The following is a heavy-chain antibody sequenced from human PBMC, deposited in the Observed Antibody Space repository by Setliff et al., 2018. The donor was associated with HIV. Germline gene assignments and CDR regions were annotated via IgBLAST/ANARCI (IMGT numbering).Heavy chain of an antibody. D-gene: IGHD3-10*01. CDR2: INHGGSA. Sequence: SETLSLTCTVSGGSITSDGYSWNWIRQPPGKGLEWIGEINHGGSAKFNPSLKSRVTISVDTSKNQFSLRVNSVTAADTAVFYCARHRVITGSFDSWGQGTLVTVSS. J-gene: IGHJ4*02. CDR3: ARHRVITGSFDS. CDR1: GGSITSDGYS. V-gene: IGHV4-39*01.